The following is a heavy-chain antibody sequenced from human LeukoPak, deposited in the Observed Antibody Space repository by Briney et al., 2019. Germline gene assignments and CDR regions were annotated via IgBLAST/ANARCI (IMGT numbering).Heavy chain of an antibody. Sequence: GGSLRLSCAASGFTFSSYSMNWVRQAPGKGLEWVSSISSRSSCIYYADSVKGRFTISRDNAKNSLYLQMISLRAEDTAVYYCARDDSLTYYYDTSGYYSWGQGTLVTVSS. V-gene: IGHV3-21*01. J-gene: IGHJ4*02. CDR3: ARDDSLTYYYDTSGYYS. D-gene: IGHD3-22*01. CDR1: GFTFSSYS. CDR2: ISSRSSCI.